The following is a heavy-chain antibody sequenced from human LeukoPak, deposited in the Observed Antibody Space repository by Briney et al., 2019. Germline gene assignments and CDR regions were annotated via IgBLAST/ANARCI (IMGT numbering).Heavy chain of an antibody. V-gene: IGHV1-8*01. D-gene: IGHD3-22*01. Sequence: GASVKVSCKASGYTFTSYDINWVRQATGQGLEWMGWMNPNSGNTGYAQKFQGRVTMTRNTSISTAYMELSSLRSEDTAVYYCARGVAGDYYDSSGYSYWGQGTLVTVSS. CDR3: ARGVAGDYYDSSGYSY. CDR1: GYTFTSYD. J-gene: IGHJ4*02. CDR2: MNPNSGNT.